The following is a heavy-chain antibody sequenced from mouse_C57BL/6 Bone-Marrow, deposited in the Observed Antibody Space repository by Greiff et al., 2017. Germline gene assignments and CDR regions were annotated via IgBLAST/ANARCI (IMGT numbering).Heavy chain of an antibody. D-gene: IGHD2-5*01. V-gene: IGHV1-62-2*01. CDR1: GYTFTAYT. CDR3: AGNYYRNYDAMDH. Sequence: VQGVESGAELVKPGASVKLSCKASGYTFTAYTIHWVKQRSGQGLEWIGWFYPGSGSIKYNEKFKDKATLTADKSSSTVYMELSRLTSEDSAVYYCAGNYYRNYDAMDHWGQGTTDTVST. CDR2: FYPGSGSI. J-gene: IGHJ4*01.